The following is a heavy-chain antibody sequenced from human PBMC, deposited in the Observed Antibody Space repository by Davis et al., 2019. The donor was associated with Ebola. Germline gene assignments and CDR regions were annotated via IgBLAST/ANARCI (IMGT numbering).Heavy chain of an antibody. J-gene: IGHJ4*02. CDR3: ARDLERKGCFDY. Sequence: PGGSLRLSCAASGFTFSSFGMHWVRQAPGKRLEWVAIISNDGSNEFYADSVKGRFTISRDNAKNSLYLQMNSLRDEDTAVYYCARDLERKGCFDYWGQGTLVTVSS. CDR1: GFTFSSFG. CDR2: ISNDGSNE. V-gene: IGHV3-30*03.